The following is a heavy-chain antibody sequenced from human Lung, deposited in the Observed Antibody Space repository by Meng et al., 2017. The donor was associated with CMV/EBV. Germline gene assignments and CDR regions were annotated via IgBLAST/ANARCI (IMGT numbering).Heavy chain of an antibody. CDR1: GFSLNDFH. V-gene: IGHV3-11*01. J-gene: IGHJ4*02. CDR3: ARDRPLYFFDY. CDR2: IRSSGVDK. Sequence: GESLKISCAASGFSLNDFHMSWIRQAPGKGLEWVSNIRSSGVDKYYADSVKGRFTISRDDAKKSLYLQMNSLRAEDTAVYYCARDRPLYFFDYWGQGVLVTVSS.